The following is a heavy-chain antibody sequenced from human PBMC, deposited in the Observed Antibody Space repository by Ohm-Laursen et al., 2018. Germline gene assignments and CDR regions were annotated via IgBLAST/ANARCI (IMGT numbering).Heavy chain of an antibody. J-gene: IGHJ4*02. CDR1: GASISSGGYY. CDR3: ARGGTAMANLDY. V-gene: IGHV4-31*03. Sequence: TLSLTCPVSGASISSGGYYWSWIRQHPGKGLEWIGYIYYSGSTYYNPSLKSRVTISVDTSKNQFSLKLSSVTAADTAVYYCARGGTAMANLDYWGQGTLVTVSS. D-gene: IGHD5-18*01. CDR2: IYYSGST.